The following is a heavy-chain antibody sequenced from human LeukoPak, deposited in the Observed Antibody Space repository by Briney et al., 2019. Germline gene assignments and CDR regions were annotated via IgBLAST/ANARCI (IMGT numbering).Heavy chain of an antibody. D-gene: IGHD3-10*01. CDR3: ARVKSSGIYFDY. J-gene: IGHJ4*02. V-gene: IGHV4-4*02. CDR2: IYHSGST. CDR1: GGSISSSNW. Sequence: SETLSLTCAVSGGSISSSNWWSWVRQPPGKGLEWIGEIYHSGSTNYNPSLKSRVTISVDKSKNQFSLKLGSVTAADTAVYYCARVKSSGIYFDYWGQGTLVTVSS.